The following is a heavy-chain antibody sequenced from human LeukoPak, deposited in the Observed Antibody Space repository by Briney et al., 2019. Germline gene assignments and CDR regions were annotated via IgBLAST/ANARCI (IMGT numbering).Heavy chain of an antibody. CDR3: AKDYLDIVVIPAALDAFDI. CDR2: ISSSGSTI. J-gene: IGHJ3*02. Sequence: PGGSLRLSCAASGFTFSSYEMNWVRQAPGKGLEWISYISSSGSTIYYADSVKGRFTISRDNAQNSLYLQMNSLRAEDTAVYYCAKDYLDIVVIPAALDAFDIWGQGTMVTVSS. CDR1: GFTFSSYE. V-gene: IGHV3-48*03. D-gene: IGHD2-2*03.